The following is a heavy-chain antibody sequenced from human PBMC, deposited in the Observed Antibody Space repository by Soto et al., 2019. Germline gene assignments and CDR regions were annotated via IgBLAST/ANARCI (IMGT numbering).Heavy chain of an antibody. CDR2: ISFDGDK. Sequence: QVKLLESGGGVVQPGTSLRLSCTASGFDFSNSGIQWVRQTPGKGLEWVALISFDGDKYYVDSVKGRFTISRDNPTNTVYLQMNRLRPEDTGVYYCARDYARGWCQFWGQGTLVTVSS. CDR3: ARDYARGWCQF. CDR1: GFDFSNSG. D-gene: IGHD2-8*02. V-gene: IGHV3-30*03. J-gene: IGHJ4*02.